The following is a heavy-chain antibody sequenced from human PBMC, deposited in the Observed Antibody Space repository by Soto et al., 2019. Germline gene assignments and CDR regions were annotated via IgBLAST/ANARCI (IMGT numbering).Heavy chain of an antibody. CDR3: ATGLLNGRWYAAD. CDR1: GFTFTSCV. D-gene: IGHD6-13*01. CDR2: ITTNGHT. V-gene: IGHV3-23*01. Sequence: EVHLLESGGVLVRAGESLRLSCETSGFTFTSCVMTWVRQPPGKRLEWVSVITTNGHTDYADSVKGRFTISRDNSKTTVYLQINSLRAEDTAIYYCATGLLNGRWYAADWGQGTLVTVSS. J-gene: IGHJ4*02.